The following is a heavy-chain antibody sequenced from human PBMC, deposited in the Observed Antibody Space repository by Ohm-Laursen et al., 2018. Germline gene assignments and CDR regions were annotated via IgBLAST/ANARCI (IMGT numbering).Heavy chain of an antibody. Sequence: SLRLSCAASGFTFSSYAMSWVRQAPGKGLEWVASIKQDGTEKHYVESMQGRFTISRDNAKNSVYLQMNSLRPEDTAVYYCAKDIRTMAGRDVWGQGTTVTVSS. J-gene: IGHJ6*02. V-gene: IGHV3-7*01. D-gene: IGHD4/OR15-4a*01. CDR2: IKQDGTEK. CDR3: AKDIRTMAGRDV. CDR1: GFTFSSYA.